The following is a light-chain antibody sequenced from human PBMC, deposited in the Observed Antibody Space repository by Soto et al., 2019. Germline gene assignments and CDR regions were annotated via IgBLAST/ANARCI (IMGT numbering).Light chain of an antibody. CDR3: QQYGSSPLT. V-gene: IGKV3-20*01. CDR2: DAS. J-gene: IGKJ4*01. Sequence: EIVLTQSPGILNLSPGERASLSCRASQSVSSNYLAWYQQKPGQAPRLLIHDASSRATGIPDRFSGSGSGTDFTLTVSRLEPEDFAVYYCQQYGSSPLTFGGGTRVQIK. CDR1: QSVSSNY.